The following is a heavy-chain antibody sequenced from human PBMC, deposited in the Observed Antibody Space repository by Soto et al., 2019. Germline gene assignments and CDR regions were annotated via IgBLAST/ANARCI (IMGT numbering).Heavy chain of an antibody. CDR2: IIPIFGTA. Sequence: SVKVSCKASGGTFSSYAISWVRQAPGQGLEWMGGIIPIFGTANYAQKFQGRVTITADESTSTAYMELSSLRSEDTAVYYCARGDSNGGYPTSWGQGTLVTVSS. D-gene: IGHD4-17*01. V-gene: IGHV1-69*13. CDR1: GGTFSSYA. CDR3: ARGDSNGGYPTS. J-gene: IGHJ4*02.